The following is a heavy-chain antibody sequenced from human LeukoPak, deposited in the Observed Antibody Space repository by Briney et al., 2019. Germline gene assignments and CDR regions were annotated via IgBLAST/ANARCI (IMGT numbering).Heavy chain of an antibody. Sequence: GASVKVSCKASGYTFTGYYMHWVRQAPGQGLEWMGWMNPNSGNTGYAQKFQGRVTITRNTSISTAYMELSSLRSEDTAVYYCARGRTRSSTSCLGYWGQGTLVTVSS. CDR1: GYTFTGYY. J-gene: IGHJ4*02. CDR2: MNPNSGNT. D-gene: IGHD2-2*01. V-gene: IGHV1-8*03. CDR3: ARGRTRSSTSCLGY.